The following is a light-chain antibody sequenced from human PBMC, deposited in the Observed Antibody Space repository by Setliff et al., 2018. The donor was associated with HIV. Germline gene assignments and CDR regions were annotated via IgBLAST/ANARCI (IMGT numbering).Light chain of an antibody. Sequence: QSVLTQPASVSGTPGQSITISCTGTSNDIGAYNLVSWYQQHPGKAPKLVIYEVTKRPSGVSARFSASKSGNTASLTISGLQDEDEADYYCNSYTSRSTFIFGGGTKVTVL. CDR2: EVT. CDR1: SNDIGAYNL. J-gene: IGLJ2*01. CDR3: NSYTSRSTFI. V-gene: IGLV2-14*02.